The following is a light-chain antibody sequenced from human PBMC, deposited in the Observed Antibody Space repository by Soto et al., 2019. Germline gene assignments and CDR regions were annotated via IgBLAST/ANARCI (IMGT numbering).Light chain of an antibody. CDR2: GTS. Sequence: EIVLTQSPGTLSLSPGERATLSCRASQSISSNYLAWYQQTPGQAPRPLIYGTSIRATVIPDRFSASGSGTDFTLTISILEPEDFAMYYCQQYGSSPWTFGQGTKLEIK. J-gene: IGKJ2*02. V-gene: IGKV3-20*01. CDR1: QSISSNY. CDR3: QQYGSSPWT.